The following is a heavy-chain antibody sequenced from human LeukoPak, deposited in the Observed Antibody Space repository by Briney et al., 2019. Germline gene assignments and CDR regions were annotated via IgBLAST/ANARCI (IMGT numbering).Heavy chain of an antibody. J-gene: IGHJ6*03. CDR1: GGSISSSSYY. CDR2: IYRSGST. Sequence: SETLSLTCTVSGGSISSSSYYWGWIRQPPGKGLEWIGNIYRSGSTYYNPSLKSRVTISLDKSKSQFSLKLSSVTAADTAMYYCAREVADYGGYYYYHYMDVWGKGTTVTISS. V-gene: IGHV4-39*07. CDR3: AREVADYGGYYYYHYMDV. D-gene: IGHD4-23*01.